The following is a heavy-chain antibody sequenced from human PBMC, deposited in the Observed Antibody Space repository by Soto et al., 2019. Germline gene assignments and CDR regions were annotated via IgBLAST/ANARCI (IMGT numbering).Heavy chain of an antibody. J-gene: IGHJ6*02. CDR3: ARESIFGVVMYYYYGMDV. CDR1: GFTFSSYS. CDR2: ISSSSSTI. D-gene: IGHD3-3*01. V-gene: IGHV3-48*02. Sequence: EVQLVESGGGLVQPGGSLRLSCAASGFTFSSYSMNWVRQAPGKGLEWVSYISSSSSTIYYADSVKGRFTISRDNAKNSLYLQMNSLREEDTAVYYCARESIFGVVMYYYYGMDVWGQGTTVTVSS.